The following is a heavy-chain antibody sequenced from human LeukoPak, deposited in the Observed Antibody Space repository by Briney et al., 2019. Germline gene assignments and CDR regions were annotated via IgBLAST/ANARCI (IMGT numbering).Heavy chain of an antibody. V-gene: IGHV3-23*01. J-gene: IGHJ4*02. CDR1: GFTFSSYA. D-gene: IGHD3-10*01. Sequence: SGGSLRLSCAASGFTFSSYAMSWVRQAPGKGLEWVSAISGSGGITYYAGSVKGRFTISRDNSKNTLYLQMNSLRAEDPAVYYCAKVMTRTMVRGVPPSDYWGQGTLVTVSS. CDR3: AKVMTRTMVRGVPPSDY. CDR2: ISGSGGIT.